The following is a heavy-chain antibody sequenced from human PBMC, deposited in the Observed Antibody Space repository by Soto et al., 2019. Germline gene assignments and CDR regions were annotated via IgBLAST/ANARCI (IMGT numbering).Heavy chain of an antibody. Sequence: PGGSMRLSCAASGFNCRPYAMGWVRQAPGKGLEWVSVMSNSGDATYYADSVRGRFTISRDSSKNTLYLQMKSLRAEDAATYYCAKDSPVLTVWGQGTTVTAP. CDR3: AKDSPVLTV. CDR1: GFNCRPYA. J-gene: IGHJ6*02. V-gene: IGHV3-23*01. CDR2: MSNSGDAT.